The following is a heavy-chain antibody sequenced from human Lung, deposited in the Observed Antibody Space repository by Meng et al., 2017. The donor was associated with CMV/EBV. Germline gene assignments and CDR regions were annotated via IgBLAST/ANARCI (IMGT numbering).Heavy chain of an antibody. CDR3: ARGRDDDISLGYYYNRGFDV. V-gene: IGHV4-59*01. J-gene: IGHJ6*02. D-gene: IGHD3-22*01. CDR1: GGSITSYY. Sequence: SETLSLXXTVSGGSITSYYWNWIRQPPGKKLEWIGDISHSGTSSYNPSLKSRVIITVDTSRNQFSLKLTSVAAADTAVYFCARGRDDDISLGYYYNRGFDVWGRGATVAVSS. CDR2: ISHSGTS.